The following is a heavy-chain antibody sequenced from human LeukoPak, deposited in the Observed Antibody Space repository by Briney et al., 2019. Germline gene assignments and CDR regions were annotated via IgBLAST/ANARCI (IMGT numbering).Heavy chain of an antibody. D-gene: IGHD1-7*01. CDR2: IWYDGSNK. Sequence: GGSLRLSCAASGFTFSSYGMHWVRQAPGKGLEWVAVIWYDGSNKYYADSVKGRFTISRDNSKNTLYLRMNSLRAEDTAVYYCAKGGITGTTEAAFDYWGQGTLVTVSS. J-gene: IGHJ4*02. CDR3: AKGGITGTTEAAFDY. CDR1: GFTFSSYG. V-gene: IGHV3-33*06.